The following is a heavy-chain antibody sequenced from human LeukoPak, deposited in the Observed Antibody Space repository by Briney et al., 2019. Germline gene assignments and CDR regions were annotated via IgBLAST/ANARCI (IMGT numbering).Heavy chain of an antibody. V-gene: IGHV4-39*07. CDR3: ARKWGYFYY. CDR2: IYYSGST. Sequence: GSLRLSCAASGFTFSNYWMSWVRQPPGKGLEWIGSIYYSGSTYYNPSLKSRVTISVDTSKNQFSLKLSSVTAADTAVYYCARKWGYFYYWGQGTLVTVSS. D-gene: IGHD2-8*01. CDR1: GFTFSNYW. J-gene: IGHJ4*02.